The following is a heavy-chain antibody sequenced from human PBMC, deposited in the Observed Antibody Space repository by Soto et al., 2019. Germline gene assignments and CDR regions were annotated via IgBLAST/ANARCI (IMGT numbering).Heavy chain of an antibody. CDR3: ARVKSSSSRALYXMDG. CDR2: IYYTGRT. D-gene: IGHD2-2*01. J-gene: IGHJ6*03. CDR1: GASVTSADYS. V-gene: IGHV4-31*03. Sequence: SETLSLTCSVTGASVTSADYSCSWIRQHPGKGLEWIGHIYYTGRTYHNPSLKSRLTMSLDTSKGQFSLTLTSVTAADTAVYYCARVKSSSSRALYXMDGWGKRTTVTVSS.